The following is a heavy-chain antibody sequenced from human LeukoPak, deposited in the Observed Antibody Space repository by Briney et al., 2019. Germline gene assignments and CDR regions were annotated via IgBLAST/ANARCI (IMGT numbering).Heavy chain of an antibody. CDR1: GYTFTGYY. CDR2: INPNSGGT. D-gene: IGHD1-26*01. CDR3: ATHPVWERDREFDY. J-gene: IGHJ4*02. Sequence: GASVKVSCKASGYTFTGYYMHWVRQAPGQGLEWMGRINPNSGGTNYAQKFQGRVTMTRDTSISTAYMELSRLRSDDTAVYYCATHPVWERDREFDYWGQGTLVTVSS. V-gene: IGHV1-2*06.